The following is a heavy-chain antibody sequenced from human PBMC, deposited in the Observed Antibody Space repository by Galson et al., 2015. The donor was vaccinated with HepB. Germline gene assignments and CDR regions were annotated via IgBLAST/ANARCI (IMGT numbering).Heavy chain of an antibody. CDR3: AKALFGSSPVFDY. V-gene: IGHV3-23*01. J-gene: IGHJ4*02. CDR2: VGEIGNT. D-gene: IGHD3-10*01. CDR1: GFTFTSYY. Sequence: SLRLSCAASGFTFTSYYMSWVRQSPVKGLEWLSSVGEIGNTNYADSVRGRFTISRDTSKNTIYLQMDGLRAEDTAVYYCAKALFGSSPVFDYWGQGALVIVSS.